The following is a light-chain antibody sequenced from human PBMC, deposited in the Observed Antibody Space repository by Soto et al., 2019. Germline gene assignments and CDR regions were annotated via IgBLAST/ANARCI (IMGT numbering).Light chain of an antibody. V-gene: IGLV2-14*01. CDR2: DVS. J-gene: IGLJ1*01. CDR3: SSYTSSSTPYV. CDR1: SSDVGGYNY. Sequence: QSALTQPASVSGSPGLSITISCTGTSSDVGGYNYVSWYQQHPGKAPKLMIYDVSSRPSGVSNRFSGAKSGNTASLTISGLQTEDEADYYCSSYTSSSTPYVFGTGTRSPS.